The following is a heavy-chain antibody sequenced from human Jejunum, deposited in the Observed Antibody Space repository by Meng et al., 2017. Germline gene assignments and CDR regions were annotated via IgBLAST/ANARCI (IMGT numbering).Heavy chain of an antibody. CDR2: NYINGHL. Sequence: VGLQEARPGRGQPSDSMSLRCALSIESVSRVRWRSWVGKAPGKGLEWIGENYINGHLPFHPSLPIPVTISVDPSDLQVSLMLPSVTATYSSVYYCLRTFDYWGQGALVTVSS. J-gene: IGHJ4*02. V-gene: IGHV4-4*02. CDR1: IESVSRVRW. CDR3: LRTFDY.